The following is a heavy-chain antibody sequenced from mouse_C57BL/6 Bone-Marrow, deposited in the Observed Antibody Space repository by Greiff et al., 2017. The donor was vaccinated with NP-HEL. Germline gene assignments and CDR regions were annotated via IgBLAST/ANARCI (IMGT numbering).Heavy chain of an antibody. CDR3: ARAYYNYDGGYFDY. CDR1: GISITTGNYR. Sequence: VQLKESGPGLVKPSQTVFLTCTVTGISITTGNYRWSWIRQFPGNKLEWIGYIYYSGTITYNPSLTSRTTITRDTPKNQFFLEMNSLTAEDTATYYCARAYYNYDGGYFDYWGQGTTLTVSS. CDR2: IYYSGTI. V-gene: IGHV3-5*01. J-gene: IGHJ2*01. D-gene: IGHD2-4*01.